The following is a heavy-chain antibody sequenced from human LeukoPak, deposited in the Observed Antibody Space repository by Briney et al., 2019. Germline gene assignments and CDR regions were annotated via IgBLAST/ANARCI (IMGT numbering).Heavy chain of an antibody. Sequence: GGSLRLSCAASGFTFSSYAMSWVRQAPGKGLEWVSSISSSSSYIYYADSVKGRFTISRDNAKNPLYLQMNSLRAEDTAVYYCARADWDTAMIDYWGQGTLVTVSS. J-gene: IGHJ4*02. D-gene: IGHD5-18*01. CDR1: GFTFSSYA. CDR3: ARADWDTAMIDY. V-gene: IGHV3-21*01. CDR2: ISSSSSYI.